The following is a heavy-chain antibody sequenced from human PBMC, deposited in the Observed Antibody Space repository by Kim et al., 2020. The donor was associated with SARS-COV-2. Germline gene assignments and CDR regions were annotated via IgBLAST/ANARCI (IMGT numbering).Heavy chain of an antibody. CDR3: AKDMRVRGVYGMDV. V-gene: IGHV3-43*01. J-gene: IGHJ6*02. Sequence: AESGKGRFTISRDNSKNSLYLQMNSLRTEDTALYYCAKDMRVRGVYGMDVWGQGTTVTVSS. D-gene: IGHD3-10*01.